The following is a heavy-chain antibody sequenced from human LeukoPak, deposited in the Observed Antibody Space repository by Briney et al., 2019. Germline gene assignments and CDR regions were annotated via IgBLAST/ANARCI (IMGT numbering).Heavy chain of an antibody. Sequence: GGSLRLSCAASGFTFISYWMSWVCQAPGKGLKWVANINQDGGEKYYVDSVKGRFTISRDNAKNSLYLQMNILRAEDTAVYYCARSYLKMASASWGQGTLVTVSS. CDR1: GFTFISYW. V-gene: IGHV3-7*01. J-gene: IGHJ5*02. CDR2: INQDGGEK. D-gene: IGHD3-10*01. CDR3: ARSYLKMASAS.